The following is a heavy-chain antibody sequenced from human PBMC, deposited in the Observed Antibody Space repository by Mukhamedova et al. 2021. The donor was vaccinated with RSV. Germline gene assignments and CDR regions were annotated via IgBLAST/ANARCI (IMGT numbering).Heavy chain of an antibody. D-gene: IGHD2-2*02. Sequence: DYAAPVKGRFIISRDDSKNTLYLQMDSLKTEDTAVYYCTTDRAQPVAATIGLDSWGQGTLVTASS. J-gene: IGHJ5*02. V-gene: IGHV3-15*01. CDR3: TTDRAQPVAATIGLDS.